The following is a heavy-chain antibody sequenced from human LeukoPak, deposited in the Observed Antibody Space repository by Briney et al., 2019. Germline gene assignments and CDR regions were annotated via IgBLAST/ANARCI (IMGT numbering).Heavy chain of an antibody. CDR3: ARDSPGYCSGGSCYDWFDP. CDR2: INTNTGNP. CDR1: GYTFTSYA. J-gene: IGHJ5*02. V-gene: IGHV7-4-1*02. D-gene: IGHD2-15*01. Sequence: ASVKVSCKASGYTFTSYAMNWVRQAPGQGLEWMGWINTNTGNPTYAQGFTGRFVFSLDTSVSTAYLQISSLKAEDTAVYYCARDSPGYCSGGSCYDWFDPWGQGTLVTVSS.